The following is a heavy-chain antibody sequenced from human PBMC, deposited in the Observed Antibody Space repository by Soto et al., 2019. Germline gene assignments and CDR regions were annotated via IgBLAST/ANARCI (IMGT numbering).Heavy chain of an antibody. J-gene: IGHJ6*02. Sequence: AGSLTLSCAVSGFTFSSYGLSWVCQRQGPXLERDSAISGSGGSTYYADSVKGRFTISRDNSKNTLYLQMNSLRAEDTAVYYCANSDILTGYPSYYYGRDVWGQGTTVTVSS. V-gene: IGHV3-23*01. CDR2: ISGSGGST. CDR1: GFTFSSYG. D-gene: IGHD3-9*01. CDR3: ANSDILTGYPSYYYGRDV.